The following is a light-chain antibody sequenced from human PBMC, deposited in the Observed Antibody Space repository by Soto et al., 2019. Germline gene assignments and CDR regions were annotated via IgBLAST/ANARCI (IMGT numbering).Light chain of an antibody. CDR1: QSVSSSY. V-gene: IGKV3-20*01. CDR2: GAS. Sequence: EIVLTQSPGTLSLSPGERATLSCRASQSVSSSYLAWYQQKPGQAPRLLIYGASSRATGIPDRFSGSGSGTDFTLTISRLEPEGFAVYYCQQYGSSPWTFGQGTNVEIK. J-gene: IGKJ1*01. CDR3: QQYGSSPWT.